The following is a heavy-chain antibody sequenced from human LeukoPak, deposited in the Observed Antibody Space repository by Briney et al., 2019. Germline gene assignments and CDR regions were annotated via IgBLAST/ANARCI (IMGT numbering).Heavy chain of an antibody. Sequence: ASVTVSCKASGYTFTSYGISWVRQAPGQGHEWMGWISAYNGNTNYAQKLQGRVTMTTDTSTSTAYMELRSLRSDDTAVYYCARMIAAALPIDYWGQGTLVTVSS. D-gene: IGHD6-13*01. J-gene: IGHJ4*02. CDR1: GYTFTSYG. V-gene: IGHV1-18*04. CDR3: ARMIAAALPIDY. CDR2: ISAYNGNT.